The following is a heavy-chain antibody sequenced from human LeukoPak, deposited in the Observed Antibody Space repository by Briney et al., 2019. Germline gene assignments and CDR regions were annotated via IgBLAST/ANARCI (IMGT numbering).Heavy chain of an antibody. CDR1: GYTFTGYY. D-gene: IGHD3-3*01. CDR2: INPNSGGT. V-gene: IGHV1-2*06. Sequence: ASVKVSCKASGYTFTGYYMHWVRQAPGQGLEWMGRINPNSGGTNYAQKFQGRVTMTRDTSISTAYMELSRLRSDDTAEYYCARGDFWSGLNDYWGQGTLVTVSS. CDR3: ARGDFWSGLNDY. J-gene: IGHJ4*02.